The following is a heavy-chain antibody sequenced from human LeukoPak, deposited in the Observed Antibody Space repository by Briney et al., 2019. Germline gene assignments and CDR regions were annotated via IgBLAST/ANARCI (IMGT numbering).Heavy chain of an antibody. CDR1: GPILSNYS. CDR2: ISANGGST. J-gene: IGHJ4*02. D-gene: IGHD6-13*01. CDR3: AKRTGSSRYGPFDY. Sequence: PGGSLRLSCAASGPILSNYSMSWVRQAPGKGLEWVSGISANGGSTYYPDSVKGRFTISRDDSNTTLYLQMNGLRAEDTPVYYCAKRTGSSRYGPFDYWGQGTLVTVSS. V-gene: IGHV3-23*01.